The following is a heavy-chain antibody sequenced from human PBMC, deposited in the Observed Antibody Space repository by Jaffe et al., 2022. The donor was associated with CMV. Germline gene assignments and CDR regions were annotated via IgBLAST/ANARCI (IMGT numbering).Heavy chain of an antibody. D-gene: IGHD2-15*01. CDR1: GGSFSGYY. V-gene: IGHV4-34*01. Sequence: QVQLQQWGAGLLKPSETLSLTCAVYGGSFSGYYWSWIRQPPGKGLEWIGEINHSGSTNYNPSLKSRVTISVDTSKNQFSLKLSSVTAADTAVYYCARGPRYCSGGSCPLDYWGQGTLVTVSS. J-gene: IGHJ4*02. CDR2: INHSGST. CDR3: ARGPRYCSGGSCPLDY.